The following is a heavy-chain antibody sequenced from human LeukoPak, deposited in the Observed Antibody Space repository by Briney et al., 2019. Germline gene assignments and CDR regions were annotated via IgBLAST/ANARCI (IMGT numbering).Heavy chain of an antibody. Sequence: SETLSLTCIVSNGSISSRDYYWGWIRQPPGKGLEWIGTIYYSGTTYYNPTLKSRVTISVDTSKNQFSLKLSSVTAADTAIYYCTREYGFMTTVFHAFDIWGQGTMVTVSS. CDR2: IYYSGTT. CDR3: TREYGFMTTVFHAFDI. J-gene: IGHJ3*02. D-gene: IGHD4-17*01. CDR1: NGSISSRDYY. V-gene: IGHV4-39*07.